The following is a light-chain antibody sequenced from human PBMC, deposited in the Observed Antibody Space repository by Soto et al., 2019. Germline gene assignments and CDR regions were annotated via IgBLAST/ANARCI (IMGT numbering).Light chain of an antibody. V-gene: IGKV3-20*01. CDR3: QQYGSPPWT. CDR2: GAS. CDR1: QSVSSRN. J-gene: IGKJ1*01. Sequence: EIVLTQSPGTLSLPPGVRATLSCRASQSVSSRNLAWYQQKPGQAPRLLIYGASSRASGTPDRFSGSGSGTDFTLTISRLEPEDFAVYSCQQYGSPPWTFGQGTKVEIK.